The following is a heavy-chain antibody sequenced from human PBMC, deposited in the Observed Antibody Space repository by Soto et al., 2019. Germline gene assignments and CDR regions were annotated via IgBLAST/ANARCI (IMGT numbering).Heavy chain of an antibody. CDR1: RFTFSNYA. CDR3: ARDHIVVVPAAISFWEETTGSYYYYGMDV. V-gene: IGHV3-7*03. Sequence: EVQLLESGGGLVQPGGSLRLSCAASRFTFSNYAMSWVRQAPGKGLEWVANIKQDGSEKYYVDSVKGRFTISRDNAKNALYLQMNGLRAEDTAVYYCARDHIVVVPAAISFWEETTGSYYYYGMDVWGQGTTVTVSS. D-gene: IGHD2-2*01. J-gene: IGHJ6*02. CDR2: IKQDGSEK.